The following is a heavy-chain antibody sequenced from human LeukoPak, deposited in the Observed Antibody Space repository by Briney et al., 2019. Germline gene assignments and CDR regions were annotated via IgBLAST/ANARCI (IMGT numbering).Heavy chain of an antibody. Sequence: ASVKVSCKASGYIFTSYGISWVRQAPGQGREWMGWIRAYNGNTDYAQKVQGRVTMTTDTSTSTAYMELRSLRPDDTAVYYCARDADYYGSGNNYWGQGTLVTVSS. J-gene: IGHJ4*02. CDR2: IRAYNGNT. D-gene: IGHD3-10*01. V-gene: IGHV1-18*01. CDR1: GYIFTSYG. CDR3: ARDADYYGSGNNY.